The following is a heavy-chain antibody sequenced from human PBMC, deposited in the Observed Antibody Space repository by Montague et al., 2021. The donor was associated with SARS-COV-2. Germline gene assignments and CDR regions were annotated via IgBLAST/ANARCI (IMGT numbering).Heavy chain of an antibody. CDR3: ARGRGGYYDSSGYYRTGGAFDI. Sequence: SETLSLTCTVSGGSISSCYWSWIRQPAGKGLEWIGRIYTSGGTNYNPSLKSRVAISVDTSKNQFSLKLSSVTAADTDVYYCARGRGGYYDSSGYYRTGGAFDIWGQGTMVTVSS. CDR1: GGSISSCY. D-gene: IGHD3-22*01. CDR2: IYTSGGT. V-gene: IGHV4-4*07. J-gene: IGHJ3*02.